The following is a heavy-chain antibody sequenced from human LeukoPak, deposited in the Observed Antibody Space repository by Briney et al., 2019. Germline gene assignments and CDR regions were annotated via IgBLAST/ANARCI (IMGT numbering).Heavy chain of an antibody. CDR1: GFTFSSYG. J-gene: IGHJ3*02. Sequence: PGGSLRLSCAASGFTFSSYGMTWVRQAPGKGLEWVSYISSSSSTIYYADSVKGRFNISRDNAKNSLYMQLNSLRAEETAVYYCAKVKYYYGSGSPYGNAFDIWGQGTMVTVSS. V-gene: IGHV3-48*01. CDR3: AKVKYYYGSGSPYGNAFDI. D-gene: IGHD3-10*01. CDR2: ISSSSSTI.